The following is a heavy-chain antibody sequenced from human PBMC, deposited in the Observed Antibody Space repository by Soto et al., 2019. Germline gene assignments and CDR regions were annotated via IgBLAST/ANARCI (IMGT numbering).Heavy chain of an antibody. J-gene: IGHJ5*02. V-gene: IGHV4-59*01. CDR3: ARELFGRSVWFDP. CDR2: IYYSGRT. Sequence: SETLSLTCTVSGGSISSYYWSWIRQPPGKGLEWNGYIYYSGRTNYNTSLKRQDNISVDTSKNQFTQKMNSVTTADTAVYYCARELFGRSVWFDPWGQGTLVTVS. D-gene: IGHD3-10*01. CDR1: GGSISSYY.